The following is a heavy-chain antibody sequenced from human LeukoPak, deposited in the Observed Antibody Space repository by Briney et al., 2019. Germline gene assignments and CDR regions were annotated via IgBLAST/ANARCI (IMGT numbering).Heavy chain of an antibody. J-gene: IGHJ4*02. CDR3: ARQDGDGLYFFDY. V-gene: IGHV5-51*01. CDR1: AYSLTSYW. D-gene: IGHD5-24*01. CDR2: IYPGDSDT. Sequence: GESLKISCKGSAYSLTSYWIAWVRQMPGQGLEWMGIIYPGDSDTRYSPSFQGQVTILADKSISTAYLQWSSLKASDTAMYYCARQDGDGLYFFDYWGQGTLVTVSS.